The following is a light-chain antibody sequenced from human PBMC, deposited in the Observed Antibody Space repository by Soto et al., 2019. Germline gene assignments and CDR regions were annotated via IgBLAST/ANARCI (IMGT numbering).Light chain of an antibody. CDR2: AVS. J-gene: IGKJ1*01. CDR1: QSIGTN. CDR3: QQTYSAPPL. V-gene: IGKV1-39*01. Sequence: DIQITQSPSSLSASVGDRVTITCRASQSIGTNLNWYQQRPGKAPKRLIYAVSSLQSGVSSRFSGSGSGTDFTLSINSLQREDFATYYCQQTYSAPPLFGQGTKVDIK.